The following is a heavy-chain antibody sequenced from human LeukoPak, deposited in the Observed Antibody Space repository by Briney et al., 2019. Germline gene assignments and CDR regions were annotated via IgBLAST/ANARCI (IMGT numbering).Heavy chain of an antibody. CDR1: GFTFSSSA. CDR3: ASGDNDPLFDY. V-gene: IGHV4-31*02. D-gene: IGHD1-1*01. Sequence: LRLSCAASGFTFSSSAMSWVRQVPGKGLEWIGCIYYSGSTNYNPSLEGRVTISIDTSKNQFSLNLNYMTAADTAVYYCASGDNDPLFDYWGQGTLVTVSS. CDR2: IYYSGST. J-gene: IGHJ4*02.